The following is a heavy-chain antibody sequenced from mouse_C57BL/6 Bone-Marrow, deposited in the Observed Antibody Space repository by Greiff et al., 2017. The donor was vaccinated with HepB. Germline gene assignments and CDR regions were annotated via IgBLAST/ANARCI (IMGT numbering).Heavy chain of an antibody. Sequence: DVKLVESGGGLVQPGGSLKLSCAASGFTFSDYYMYWVRQTPEKRLEWVAYISNGGGSTYYPDTVKGRFTISRDNAKNTLYLQMSRLKSEDTAMYYCARQLQRPPYYAMDYWGQGTTVTVSS. V-gene: IGHV5-12*01. CDR2: ISNGGGST. CDR1: GFTFSDYY. D-gene: IGHD1-1*01. J-gene: IGHJ4*01. CDR3: ARQLQRPPYYAMDY.